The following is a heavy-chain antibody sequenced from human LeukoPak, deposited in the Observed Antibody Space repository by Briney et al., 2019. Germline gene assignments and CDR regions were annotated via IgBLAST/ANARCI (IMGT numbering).Heavy chain of an antibody. CDR1: GGSISSGSYY. CDR2: IYTSGST. V-gene: IGHV4-61*02. Sequence: SETLSLTCTVSGGSISSGSYYWSWIRQPAGKGLEWIGRIYTSGSTNYNPSLKSRVTISVDTSKNQFSLKLSSVTAADTAVYYCARGIPPRGMRGSGSYYIPIRTYYFDYWGQGTLVTVSS. D-gene: IGHD3-10*01. J-gene: IGHJ4*02. CDR3: ARGIPPRGMRGSGSYYIPIRTYYFDY.